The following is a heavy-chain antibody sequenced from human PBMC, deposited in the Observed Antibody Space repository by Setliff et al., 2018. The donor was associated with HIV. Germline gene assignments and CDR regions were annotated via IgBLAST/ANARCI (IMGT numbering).Heavy chain of an antibody. Sequence: PSETLSLTCTVSGGSISNSNYFWGWIRQPPGKGLEWIGRIYSSGSTYYQPSLQGRVSMSIDSSKNHFSLSLRCVTAADTAVYYCARSFSGRYFWSGYYTGPDPKGEDAFDIWGQGTMVTVSS. V-gene: IGHV4-39*02. D-gene: IGHD3-3*01. CDR1: GGSISNSNYF. J-gene: IGHJ3*02. CDR2: IYSSGST. CDR3: ARSFSGRYFWSGYYTGPDPKGEDAFDI.